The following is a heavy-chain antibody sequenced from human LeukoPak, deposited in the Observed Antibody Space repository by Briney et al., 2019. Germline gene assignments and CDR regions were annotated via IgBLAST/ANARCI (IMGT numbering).Heavy chain of an antibody. J-gene: IGHJ3*02. CDR2: IKQDGSEK. V-gene: IGHV3-7*01. Sequence: GGSLRLSCAASGFTFSSYWMSWVRQAPGKGLEWVANIKQDGSEKYYVDSVKGRFTISRDNAKNSLYLQMNSLRAEDTAVYYCARGSGGYYSVVGAFDIWGQGTMVTVSS. D-gene: IGHD3-22*01. CDR3: ARGSGGYYSVVGAFDI. CDR1: GFTFSSYW.